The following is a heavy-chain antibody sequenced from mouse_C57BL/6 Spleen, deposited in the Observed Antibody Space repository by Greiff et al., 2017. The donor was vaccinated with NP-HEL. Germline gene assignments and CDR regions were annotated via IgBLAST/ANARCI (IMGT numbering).Heavy chain of an antibody. J-gene: IGHJ4*01. V-gene: IGHV2-2*01. D-gene: IGHD6-1*01. CDR1: GFSLTSYG. CDR3: ARNAAKDAMDY. CDR2: ICSGGST. Sequence: VQLQQSGPGLVQPSQTLSITCTVSGFSLTSYGVHWVRQSPGKGLEWLGVICSGGSTDYNAAFISRLSISKDNSKSQVFFKMHSLQADDTAIYYCARNAAKDAMDYWGQGASVTVSS.